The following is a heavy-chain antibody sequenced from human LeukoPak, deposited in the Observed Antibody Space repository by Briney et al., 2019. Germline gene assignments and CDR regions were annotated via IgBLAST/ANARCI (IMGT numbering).Heavy chain of an antibody. V-gene: IGHV1-24*01. CDR1: GYTLTELS. Sequence: ASVKLSCKVSGYTLTELSIHWVRQPPGKGLEWMGGFDPEEGETIYAQKFQGRVTMTEDTSTYTAWMELNSLRSEDTALYYCARVQWGYDSRGFYSNWFDPWGQGTLVTVSS. CDR2: FDPEEGET. D-gene: IGHD3-22*01. J-gene: IGHJ5*02. CDR3: ARVQWGYDSRGFYSNWFDP.